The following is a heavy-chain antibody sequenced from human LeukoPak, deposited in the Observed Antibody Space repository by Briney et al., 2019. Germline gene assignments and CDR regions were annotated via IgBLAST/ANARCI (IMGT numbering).Heavy chain of an antibody. Sequence: GGSLRLSCAASGFTFSTYTITWVRQGPGKGLEWVSAIRPDGDRTYYANSVRGRFTISRDNSKDTVYLQINGLRVEDTAVYYCAREQSGTRGWYTVDYWGQGTLVTVSS. CDR1: GFTFSTYT. D-gene: IGHD6-19*01. CDR3: AREQSGTRGWYTVDY. V-gene: IGHV3-23*01. CDR2: IRPDGDRT. J-gene: IGHJ4*02.